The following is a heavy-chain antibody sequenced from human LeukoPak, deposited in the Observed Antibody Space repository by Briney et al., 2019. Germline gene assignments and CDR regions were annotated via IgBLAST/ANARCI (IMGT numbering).Heavy chain of an antibody. CDR2: ISSSSSYI. D-gene: IGHD3-9*01. CDR3: ARGYYDTLTGPDY. J-gene: IGHJ4*02. Sequence: GGSLRLSCAASGFTFSTYSINWVRQAPGKRLEWVSSISSSSSYIYYADSLKGRVTISRDNAKNSLYLRMNSLRAEDTAVYYCARGYYDTLTGPDYWGQGTLVTVSS. CDR1: GFTFSTYS. V-gene: IGHV3-21*01.